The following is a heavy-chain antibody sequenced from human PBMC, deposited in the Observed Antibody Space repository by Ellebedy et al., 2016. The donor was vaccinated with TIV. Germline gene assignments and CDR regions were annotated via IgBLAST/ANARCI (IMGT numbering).Heavy chain of an antibody. J-gene: IGHJ3*02. CDR3: TRGGRGLLRQTFDI. Sequence: MPSETLSLTCTVSGGPISSYHWTWIRQPPGKGLEWIGEIDHTGDTNYNPYLKSRVTISVDTSKSQFSLKLTSVTAADTAVFYCTRGGRGLLRQTFDIWGQGTMVTVSS. CDR1: GGPISSYH. D-gene: IGHD3-10*01. V-gene: IGHV4-34*01. CDR2: IDHTGDT.